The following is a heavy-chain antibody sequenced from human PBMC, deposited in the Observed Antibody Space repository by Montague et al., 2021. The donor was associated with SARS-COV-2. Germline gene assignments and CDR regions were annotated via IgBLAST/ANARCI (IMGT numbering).Heavy chain of an antibody. Sequence: TLSLTCTVSGGSIRSGSYYWSWSRQPAGKGLEWIGRIYISGSTNYKCSLESRVTMSVDTSKNQFSLKVSSVTAADTAVYYCARDYGDYSYYYGLDVWGQGTTVTVSS. CDR3: ARDYGDYSYYYGLDV. CDR2: IYISGST. CDR1: GGSIRSGSYY. J-gene: IGHJ6*02. V-gene: IGHV4-61*02. D-gene: IGHD4-17*01.